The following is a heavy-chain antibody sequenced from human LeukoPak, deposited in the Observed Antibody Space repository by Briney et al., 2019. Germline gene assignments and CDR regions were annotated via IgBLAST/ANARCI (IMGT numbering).Heavy chain of an antibody. V-gene: IGHV4-59*01. Sequence: SETLSLTCTVSGGSISSYYWSWIRQPPGKGLEWIGYIYYSGSTNYNPSLKSRVTISVDTSKNQFSLKLSSVTAADTAVYYCARYIAAAGHYYYGMDVWGQGTTVTVSS. D-gene: IGHD6-13*01. J-gene: IGHJ6*02. CDR2: IYYSGST. CDR3: ARYIAAAGHYYYGMDV. CDR1: GGSISSYY.